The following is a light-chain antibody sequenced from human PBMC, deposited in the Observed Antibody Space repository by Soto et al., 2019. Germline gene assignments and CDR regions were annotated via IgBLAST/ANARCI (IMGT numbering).Light chain of an antibody. Sequence: QSALTQPASVSGSPGQSITISCTGTSSDIGIFNYVSWYQQHPGKAPKLIIYEVTNRPSGVADRFSCSKSGSTASLNISGLQADDEADYDCSSYTSSSELGVFGGGTKLTVL. CDR2: EVT. V-gene: IGLV2-14*01. CDR3: SSYTSSSELGV. CDR1: SSDIGIFNY. J-gene: IGLJ3*02.